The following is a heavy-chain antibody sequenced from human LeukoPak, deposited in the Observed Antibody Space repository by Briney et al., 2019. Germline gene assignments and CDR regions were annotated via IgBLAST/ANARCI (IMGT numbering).Heavy chain of an antibody. CDR2: ISSSGTPI. J-gene: IGHJ4*02. CDR1: GFTFSSYG. Sequence: GGSLRLSCAASGFTFSSYGMNWVRQAPGKGLEWVSYISSSGTPIYYADSVKGRFTISRDNAKNSLYLQMTSLRAVDTAVYYCANQGGRTVPTPRWGQGTLVTVSS. V-gene: IGHV3-48*04. CDR3: ANQGGRTVPTPR. D-gene: IGHD4-23*01.